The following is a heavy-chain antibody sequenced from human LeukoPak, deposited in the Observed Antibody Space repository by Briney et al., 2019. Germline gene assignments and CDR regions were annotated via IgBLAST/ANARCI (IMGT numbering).Heavy chain of an antibody. CDR3: ARDGMPYYYYDSSGYYYSWFDP. CDR2: IYTSGST. J-gene: IGHJ5*02. V-gene: IGHV4-4*07. CDR1: GGSISSYY. Sequence: SETLSLTCTVSGGSISSYYWSWIRQPAGKGLEWIGRIYTSGSTNYNPSLKSRVTMSVDTSKNQFSLKLSSVTAADTAVYYCARDGMPYYYYDSSGYYYSWFDPWGQGTLVTVSS. D-gene: IGHD3-22*01.